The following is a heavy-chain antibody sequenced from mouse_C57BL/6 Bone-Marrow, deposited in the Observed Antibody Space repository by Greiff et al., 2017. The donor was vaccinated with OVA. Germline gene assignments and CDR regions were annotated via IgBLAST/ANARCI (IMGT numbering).Heavy chain of an antibody. J-gene: IGHJ1*03. V-gene: IGHV1-81*01. Sequence: QVQLQQSGAELARPGASVKLSCKASGYTFTSYGISWVKQRTGQGLEWIGEIYPRSGNTYYNEKFKGKATLTADKSSSTAYMELRSLTSEDSAVYFCARIYYYGSSYYWYFDVWGTGTTVTVSS. CDR3: ARIYYYGSSYYWYFDV. D-gene: IGHD1-1*01. CDR2: IYPRSGNT. CDR1: GYTFTSYG.